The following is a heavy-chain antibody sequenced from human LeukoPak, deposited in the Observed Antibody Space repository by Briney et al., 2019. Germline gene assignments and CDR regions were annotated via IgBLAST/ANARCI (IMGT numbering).Heavy chain of an antibody. CDR1: GYTFTGYY. V-gene: IGHV1-2*02. Sequence: GASVKVSCKASGYTFTGYYMHWVRQAPGQGLEWMGWINPNSGGTNYAQKFQGRVTMTRDTSISTAYMELSRLRSDDTAVYYCARDPFNRLSSWYSHRRFSGAGPIDYWGQGTLVTVSS. D-gene: IGHD6-13*01. CDR2: INPNSGGT. J-gene: IGHJ4*02. CDR3: ARDPFNRLSSWYSHRRFSGAGPIDY.